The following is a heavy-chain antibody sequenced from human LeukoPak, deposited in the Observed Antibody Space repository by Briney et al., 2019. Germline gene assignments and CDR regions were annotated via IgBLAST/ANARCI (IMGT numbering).Heavy chain of an antibody. CDR2: IGTAGDT. V-gene: IGHV3-13*01. D-gene: IGHD2-15*01. CDR1: GFTFSSHD. CDR3: ARGNLGYCSGGSCYPYGMDV. J-gene: IGHJ6*02. Sequence: PGGSLRLSCAASGFTFSSHDMHWVRQATGKGLEWVSAIGTAGDTYYPGSVKGRFTISRENAKNSLYLQMNSLRAGDTAVYYCARGNLGYCSGGSCYPYGMDVWGQGTTVTVSS.